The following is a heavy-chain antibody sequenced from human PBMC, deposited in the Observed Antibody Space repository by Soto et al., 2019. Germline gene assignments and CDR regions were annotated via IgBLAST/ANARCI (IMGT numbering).Heavy chain of an antibody. CDR1: GFTFSTYA. J-gene: IGHJ3*02. CDR2: ISFSGGTT. D-gene: IGHD6-19*01. Sequence: PGGSLRLSCAASGFTFSTYAMTWVRQAPGQGLEWVSSISFSGGTTYYAESVKGRFTISRDNSKNTLYLQMTSLRVDDTAIYFCPKEWAGDAFDIWGQGTMVTVSS. CDR3: PKEWAGDAFDI. V-gene: IGHV3-23*01.